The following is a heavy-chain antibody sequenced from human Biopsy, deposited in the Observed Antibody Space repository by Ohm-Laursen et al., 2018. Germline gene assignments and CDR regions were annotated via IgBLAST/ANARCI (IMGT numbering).Heavy chain of an antibody. D-gene: IGHD6-13*01. Sequence: SLRLSCAASGFTFDDYAMHWVRQTPEKGLEWVANMNQDGSEEHYVDSVKGRFTISRDNSKSSLYLQMNSLRDEDTAVYYCARGPSGTAAGRFASWGQGTLVTVSS. CDR1: GFTFDDYA. V-gene: IGHV3-7*04. CDR3: ARGPSGTAAGRFAS. CDR2: MNQDGSEE. J-gene: IGHJ4*02.